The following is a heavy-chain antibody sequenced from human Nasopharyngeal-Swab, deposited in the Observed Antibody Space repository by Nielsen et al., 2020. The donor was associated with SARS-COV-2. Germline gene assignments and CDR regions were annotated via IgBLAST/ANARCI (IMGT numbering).Heavy chain of an antibody. J-gene: IGHJ4*02. CDR3: AATVTTGSYDFDY. D-gene: IGHD4-17*01. CDR2: IIPIFGIA. V-gene: IGHV1-69*02. Sequence: WVRQAPGQGLEWMGRIIPIFGIANYAQKFQGRVTITADKSTSAAYMELSSLRSEDTAVYYCAATVTTGSYDFDYWGQGTLVTVSS.